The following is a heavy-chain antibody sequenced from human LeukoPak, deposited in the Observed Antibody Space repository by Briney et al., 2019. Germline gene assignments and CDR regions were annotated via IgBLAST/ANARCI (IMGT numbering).Heavy chain of an antibody. V-gene: IGHV3-30*18. J-gene: IGHJ4*02. Sequence: GGSLRLSCAASGFTFSTYGMHWVRQAPGKGLEWVAVISYDGSNKNFGDSVKGRFTISRDNSKNTVYLQMNSLRAEDTAVYYCAKDVPNSGYDWGLSYWGQGTLVTVSS. D-gene: IGHD5-12*01. CDR1: GFTFSTYG. CDR3: AKDVPNSGYDWGLSY. CDR2: ISYDGSNK.